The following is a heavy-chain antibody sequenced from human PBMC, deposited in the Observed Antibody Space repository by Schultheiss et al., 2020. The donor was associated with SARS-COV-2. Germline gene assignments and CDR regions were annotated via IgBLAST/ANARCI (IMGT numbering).Heavy chain of an antibody. J-gene: IGHJ3*02. CDR1: GGSISSYY. Sequence: SETLSLTCTVSGGSISSYYWSWIRQPPGKGLEWIGRIYTSGSTNYNPSLKSRVTMSVDTSKNQFSLKLSSVTAADTAVYYCARDGYSSGWLPYDAFDIWGQGTMVTVSS. CDR2: IYTSGST. CDR3: ARDGYSSGWLPYDAFDI. D-gene: IGHD6-19*01. V-gene: IGHV4-4*07.